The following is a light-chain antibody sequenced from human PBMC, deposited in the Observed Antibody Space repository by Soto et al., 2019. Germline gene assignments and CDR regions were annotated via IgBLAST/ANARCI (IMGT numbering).Light chain of an antibody. CDR3: AAWDDSFNAL. CDR1: SSNIGDNP. J-gene: IGLJ1*01. Sequence: QSVLTQPPSASGTPGQRITISCSGSSSNIGDNPVNWYQQLPGAAPKLLIYINDQRPSGVPDRFSGSKSGTSASLAISGLQPEDEADYYCAAWDDSFNALFGNGTKVTVL. CDR2: IND. V-gene: IGLV1-44*01.